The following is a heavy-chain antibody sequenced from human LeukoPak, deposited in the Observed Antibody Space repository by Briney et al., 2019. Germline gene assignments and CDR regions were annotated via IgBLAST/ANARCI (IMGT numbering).Heavy chain of an antibody. J-gene: IGHJ4*02. CDR1: GGSISSYY. CDR2: IYTSGST. Sequence: SETLSLTCTVSGGSISSYYWSWIRQPAGKGLEWIGRIYTSGSTNYNPSLKNRVTMSVDTSKNQFSLKLSSVTAADTAVYYCARDEHYYDSSGYSKPLDYWGQGTLVTVSS. V-gene: IGHV4-4*07. CDR3: ARDEHYYDSSGYSKPLDY. D-gene: IGHD3-22*01.